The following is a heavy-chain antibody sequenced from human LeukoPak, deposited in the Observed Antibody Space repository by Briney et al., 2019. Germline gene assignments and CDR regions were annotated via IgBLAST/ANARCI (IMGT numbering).Heavy chain of an antibody. CDR1: GFTFSDYA. D-gene: IGHD4-11*01. CDR3: ARSVPDYTRFDF. Sequence: GGSLRLSCVASGFTFSDYAMNWVRQAPGKGLEWVSTFKTNYNQVYYAESVRGRFTVSTDNSKNTAYLQMNSLRVEDTALYYCARSVPDYTRFDFWGQGALVTVSS. CDR2: FKTNYNQV. J-gene: IGHJ4*02. V-gene: IGHV3-23*05.